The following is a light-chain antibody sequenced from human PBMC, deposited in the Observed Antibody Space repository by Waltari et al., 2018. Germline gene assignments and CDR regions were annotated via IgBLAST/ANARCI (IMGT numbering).Light chain of an antibody. CDR1: QTVSAW. V-gene: IGKV1-5*03. CDR3: QQSYSFPLS. J-gene: IGKJ4*01. Sequence: DIQMTQSPSTLSASVGDTVTITCRASQTVSAWLAWYQQKPGNAPKLLIYKASNLKSGVPSRFSGSGSGTEFTLTISSLQPEDFATYYCQQSYSFPLSFGGGTKVELK. CDR2: KAS.